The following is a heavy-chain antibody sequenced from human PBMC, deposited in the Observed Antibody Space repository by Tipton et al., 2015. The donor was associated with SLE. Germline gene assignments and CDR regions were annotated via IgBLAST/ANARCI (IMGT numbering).Heavy chain of an antibody. Sequence: SLRLSCAASGFTSSSYWMHWVRQAPGKGLVWASRINSDGSSTSYADSVKGRFTISRDNAKNTLYLQMNSLRAEDTAVYYCARADWGSPWYFDLWGRGTRVTVSS. CDR2: INSDGSST. CDR1: GFTSSSYW. D-gene: IGHD7-27*01. V-gene: IGHV3-74*01. J-gene: IGHJ2*01. CDR3: ARADWGSPWYFDL.